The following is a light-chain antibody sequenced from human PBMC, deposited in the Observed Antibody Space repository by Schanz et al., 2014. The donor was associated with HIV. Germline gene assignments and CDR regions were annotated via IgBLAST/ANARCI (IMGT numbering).Light chain of an antibody. CDR1: SSDVGGYNY. V-gene: IGLV2-14*03. CDR2: DVS. CDR3: SSYTSNNTVL. Sequence: QSALTQPASVSGSPGQSITISCTGTSSDVGGYNYVSWYQQHPGKAPKLMIYDVSNRPSGVSNRFSGSKSANTASLTISGLQAEDEADFYCSSYTSNNTVLFGGGTKLTVL. J-gene: IGLJ2*01.